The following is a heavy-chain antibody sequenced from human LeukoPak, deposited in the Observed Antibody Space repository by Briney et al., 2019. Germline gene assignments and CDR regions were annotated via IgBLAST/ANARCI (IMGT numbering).Heavy chain of an antibody. J-gene: IGHJ4*02. V-gene: IGHV1-18*01. D-gene: IGHD3-10*01. CDR1: GYTFTSYG. Sequence: ASVKVSCKASGYTFTSYGISWVRQAPGQGLEWMGWISAYNGNTNYAQKLQGRVTMTTDTSTSTAYMELRSLRSDDTAVYYCARVSLWYGVCYFDYWGQGTLVTVSS. CDR2: ISAYNGNT. CDR3: ARVSLWYGVCYFDY.